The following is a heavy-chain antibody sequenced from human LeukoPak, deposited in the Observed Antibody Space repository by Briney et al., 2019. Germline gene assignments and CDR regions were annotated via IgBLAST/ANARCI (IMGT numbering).Heavy chain of an antibody. CDR3: ARVYYGSGSYYTYYYYYMDV. Sequence: SETLSLTCTVSGGSISSSSYYWGWIRQPPGKGLEWIGSIYHSGSTYYNPSLKSRVTISVDTSKNQFSLKLSSVTAADTAVYYCARVYYGSGSYYTYYYYYMDVWGKGTTVTVSS. V-gene: IGHV4-39*07. D-gene: IGHD3-10*01. CDR1: GGSISSSSYY. CDR2: IYHSGST. J-gene: IGHJ6*03.